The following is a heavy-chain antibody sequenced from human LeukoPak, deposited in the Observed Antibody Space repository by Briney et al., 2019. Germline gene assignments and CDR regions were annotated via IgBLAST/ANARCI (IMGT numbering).Heavy chain of an antibody. CDR2: ISGSGGST. Sequence: GGSLRLSCAASGFTFSTYAMSWVRQAAGKGLEWVSLISGSGGSTYYADSVKGRFTISRDNSKNTLYLQMNSLRAEDTAVYYCARSILVRGVIIFFDYWGQGTLVTVSS. J-gene: IGHJ4*02. CDR3: ARSILVRGVIIFFDY. D-gene: IGHD3-10*01. CDR1: GFTFSTYA. V-gene: IGHV3-23*01.